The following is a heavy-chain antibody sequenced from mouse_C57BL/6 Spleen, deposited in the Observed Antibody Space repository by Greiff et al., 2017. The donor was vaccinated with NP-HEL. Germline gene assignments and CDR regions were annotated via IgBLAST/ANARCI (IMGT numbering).Heavy chain of an antibody. CDR2: INPYNGGT. CDR1: GYTFTDYY. CDR3: ARKRFYGSSPLAMDY. D-gene: IGHD1-1*01. J-gene: IGHJ4*01. Sequence: EVQLQQSGPVLVKPGASVKMSCKASGYTFTDYYMNWVKQSHGKSLEWIGVINPYNGGTSYNQKFKGKATLTVDKSSSTAYMELNSLTSEDSAVYYCARKRFYGSSPLAMDYWGQGTSVTVSS. V-gene: IGHV1-19*01.